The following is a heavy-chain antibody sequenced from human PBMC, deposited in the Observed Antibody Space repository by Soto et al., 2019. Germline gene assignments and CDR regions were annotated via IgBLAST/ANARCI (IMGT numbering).Heavy chain of an antibody. V-gene: IGHV1-18*01. D-gene: IGHD1-20*01. CDR2: ISAYNGNK. CDR1: GGTFSTYT. Sequence: GASVKVSCKASGGTFSTYTITWVRQAPGQGLEWMGWISAYNGNKKYAQKLQGRVTMTTDTSTSTAYMELRSLRSDDTAVYYCARDNWKHDGPFDYWGQGTLVTVSS. CDR3: ARDNWKHDGPFDY. J-gene: IGHJ4*02.